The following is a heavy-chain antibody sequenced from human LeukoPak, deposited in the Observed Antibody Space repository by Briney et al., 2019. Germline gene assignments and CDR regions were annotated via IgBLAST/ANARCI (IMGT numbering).Heavy chain of an antibody. CDR2: LYYSGST. Sequence: SETLSLTCTVSGDSISSYYWSWIRQPPGKGLEWIGYLYYSGSTNYNPSLKSRVTISVDTSKNQFSLKLSSVTAADTAVYYCARPTEAHSWRTRYYDYYMDVWGKGTTVTVSS. V-gene: IGHV4-59*01. J-gene: IGHJ6*03. D-gene: IGHD6-13*01. CDR1: GDSISSYY. CDR3: ARPTEAHSWRTRYYDYYMDV.